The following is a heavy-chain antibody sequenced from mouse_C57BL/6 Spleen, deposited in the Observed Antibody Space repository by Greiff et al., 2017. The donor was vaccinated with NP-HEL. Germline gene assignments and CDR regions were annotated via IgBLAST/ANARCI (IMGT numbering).Heavy chain of an antibody. CDR3: ARAKDYDAMDY. CDR2: INPNNGGT. Sequence: VQLKQSGPELVKPGASVKISCKASGYTFTDYYMNWVKQSHGKSLEWIGDINPNNGGTSYNQKFKGKATLTVDKSSSTAYMELRSLTSEDSAVYYCARAKDYDAMDYWGQGTSVTVSS. V-gene: IGHV1-26*01. J-gene: IGHJ4*01. CDR1: GYTFTDYY.